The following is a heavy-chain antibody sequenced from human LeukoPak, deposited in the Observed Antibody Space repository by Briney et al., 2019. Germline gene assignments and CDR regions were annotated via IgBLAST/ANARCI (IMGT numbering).Heavy chain of an antibody. J-gene: IGHJ4*02. CDR2: INTNTGNP. CDR1: GYTFTSYA. CDR3: ARELRQQLVPSPRPTDY. D-gene: IGHD6-13*01. Sequence: GASVKVSCKASGYTFTSYAMNWVRQAPGQGLEWMGWINTNTGNPTYAQGFTGRFVFSLDTSVSTAYLQISSLKAEDTAVYYCARELRQQLVPSPRPTDYWGQGTLVTVSS. V-gene: IGHV7-4-1*02.